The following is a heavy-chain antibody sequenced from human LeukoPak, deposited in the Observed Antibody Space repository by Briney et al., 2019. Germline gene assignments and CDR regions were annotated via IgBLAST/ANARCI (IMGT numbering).Heavy chain of an antibody. J-gene: IGHJ4*02. CDR3: ARRGY. CDR2: IYYSGST. V-gene: IGHV4-59*01. CDR1: GGSFSGYY. D-gene: IGHD3-10*01. Sequence: SEALSLTCAVYGGSFSGYYWSWIRQPPGKGLEWIGYIYYSGSTDYNPSLKSRVTISVDTSKSQFSLKLSSVTAADTAVYYCARRGYWGQGTLVTVSS.